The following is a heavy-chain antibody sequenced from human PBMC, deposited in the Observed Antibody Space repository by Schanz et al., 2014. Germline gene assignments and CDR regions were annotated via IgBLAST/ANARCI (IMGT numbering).Heavy chain of an antibody. CDR2: MYINSGST. Sequence: EVQLVESGGGLVQPGGSLRLSCAASGFTVNTNYMSWVRQAPGKGLEWISSMYINSGSTQYADSVKGRFTISRDNAKNSLYLQMNSLRDEDTAVYYCARGGATRFDYWGQGTLVTVSS. D-gene: IGHD1-26*01. CDR3: ARGGATRFDY. V-gene: IGHV3-66*01. CDR1: GFTVNTNY. J-gene: IGHJ4*02.